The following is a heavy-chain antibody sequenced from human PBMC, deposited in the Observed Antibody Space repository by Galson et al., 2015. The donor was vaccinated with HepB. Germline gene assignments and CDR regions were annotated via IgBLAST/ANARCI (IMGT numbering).Heavy chain of an antibody. CDR3: ARDRETAARFPYYYYYMDV. D-gene: IGHD6-6*01. CDR1: GFTFSSYG. V-gene: IGHV3-33*01. J-gene: IGHJ6*03. Sequence: SLRLSCAASGFTFSSYGMHWVRQAPGKGLEWVAVIWYDGSNKYYADSVKGRFTISRDNSKNTLYLQMNSLRAEDTAVYYCARDRETAARFPYYYYYMDVWGKGTTVTVSS. CDR2: IWYDGSNK.